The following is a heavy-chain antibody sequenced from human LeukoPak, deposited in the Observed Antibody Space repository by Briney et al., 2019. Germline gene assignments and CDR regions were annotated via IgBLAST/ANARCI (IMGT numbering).Heavy chain of an antibody. CDR1: GYSISSGYY. CDR2: IYYSGST. Sequence: PSETLSLTCTVSGYSISSGYYWGWIRQPPGKGLEWIGSIYYSGSTYYSPSLKSRVTISVDTSKNQFSLKLSSVTAADTAVYYCARGRRITMVRGVRSYYFDYWGQGTLVTVSS. CDR3: ARGRRITMVRGVRSYYFDY. D-gene: IGHD3-10*01. V-gene: IGHV4-38-2*02. J-gene: IGHJ4*02.